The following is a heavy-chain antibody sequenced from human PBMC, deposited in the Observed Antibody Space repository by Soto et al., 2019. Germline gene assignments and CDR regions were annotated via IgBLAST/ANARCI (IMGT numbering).Heavy chain of an antibody. V-gene: IGHV3-23*01. D-gene: IGHD3-10*01. J-gene: IGHJ6*02. CDR3: ARARRGAPYYYTMDL. CDR2: ISGSGGIT. Sequence: PGGSLRLSCIASGFTFSSYAMTWVRQVPGKGLEWVSDISGSGGITYYADSVKGRFTISRDNSKNTLNLQMNSLRADDTAVYYCARARRGAPYYYTMDLWGQGTTVTVSS. CDR1: GFTFSSYA.